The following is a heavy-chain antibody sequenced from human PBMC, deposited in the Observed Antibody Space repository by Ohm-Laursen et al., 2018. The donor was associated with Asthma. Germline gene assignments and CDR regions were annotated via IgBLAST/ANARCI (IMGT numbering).Heavy chain of an antibody. J-gene: IGHJ4*02. V-gene: IGHV3-30-3*01. CDR3: ARGARFYYYDSSSRYFDY. D-gene: IGHD3-22*01. CDR2: GGSYYDGGLK. Sequence: SLRLSCSASGFTFRSYAMHWVRQAPDKGLEWVAVGGSYYDGGLKYYADSVNGRFTVSRDDSKNTLYPQMNSLRPDDTAVYYCARGARFYYYDSSSRYFDYWGQGTLVTVSS. CDR1: GFTFRSYA.